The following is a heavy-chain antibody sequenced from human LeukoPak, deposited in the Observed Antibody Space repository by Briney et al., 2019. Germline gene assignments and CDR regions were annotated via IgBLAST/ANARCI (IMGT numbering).Heavy chain of an antibody. Sequence: GGSLRLSCAASGFTFSSYSMNWVRQAPGKGLEWVSSISSSSSYIYYADSVKGRFTISRDNAKDSLYLQMNSLRAEDTAVYYCARDHAVAGPLDYWGQGTLVTVSS. CDR1: GFTFSSYS. V-gene: IGHV3-21*01. J-gene: IGHJ4*02. CDR2: ISSSSSYI. CDR3: ARDHAVAGPLDY. D-gene: IGHD6-19*01.